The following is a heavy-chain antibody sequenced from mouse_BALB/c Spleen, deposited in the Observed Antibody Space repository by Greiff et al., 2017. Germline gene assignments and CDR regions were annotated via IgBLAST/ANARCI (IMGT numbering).Heavy chain of an antibody. CDR3: AREATTFYFDY. CDR1: GFNIKDTY. D-gene: IGHD1-1*01. V-gene: IGHV14-3*02. J-gene: IGHJ2*01. Sequence: EVKLQESGAELVKPGASVKLSCTASGFNIKDTYMHWVKQRPEQGLEWIGRIDPANGNTKYDPKFQGKATITADTSSNTAYLQLSSLTSEDTAVYYCAREATTFYFDYWGQGTTLTVSS. CDR2: IDPANGNT.